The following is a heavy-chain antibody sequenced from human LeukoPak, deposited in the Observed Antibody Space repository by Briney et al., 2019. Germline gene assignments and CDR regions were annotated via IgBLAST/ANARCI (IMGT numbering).Heavy chain of an antibody. CDR1: GYSISSGYY. V-gene: IGHV4-38-2*02. D-gene: IGHD4-17*01. CDR3: ARESTTVTSLEYNWFDP. Sequence: SETLSLTCTVSGYSISSGYYWGWIRQPPGKGLEWIGSIYHSGSTYYNPSLKSRVTISVDTSKNQFSLKLSSVTAADTAVYYCARESTTVTSLEYNWFDPWGQGTLVTVSS. CDR2: IYHSGST. J-gene: IGHJ5*02.